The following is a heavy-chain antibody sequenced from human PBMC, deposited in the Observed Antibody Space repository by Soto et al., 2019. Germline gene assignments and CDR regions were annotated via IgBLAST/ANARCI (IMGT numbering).Heavy chain of an antibody. D-gene: IGHD3-10*01. CDR3: ARASATYYYGSGRGGSLDY. CDR1: GGTFSSYA. CDR2: IIPIFGTA. Sequence: QVQLVQSGAEVKKPGSSVKVSCKASGGTFSSYAISWVRQAPGQGLEWMGGIIPIFGTANYAQKFQGRVTITADKSTSTAYMELSSLRSEDTAVYYCARASATYYYGSGRGGSLDYWGQVTLVTVSS. V-gene: IGHV1-69*06. J-gene: IGHJ4*02.